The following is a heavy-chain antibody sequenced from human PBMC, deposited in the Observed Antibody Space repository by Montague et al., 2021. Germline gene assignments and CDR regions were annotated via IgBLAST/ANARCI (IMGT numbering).Heavy chain of an antibody. J-gene: IGHJ4*02. Sequence: SLRLSCAASGFTFSDYYMSWIRQAPGKGLEWVSYISSIGTTIYYADSVKGRFTISRDNAKNSLYLQMNILRAEDTDVYYCARGIVGTSWYEPIDYWGQGTLVTVSS. V-gene: IGHV3-11*01. CDR2: ISSIGTTI. D-gene: IGHD6-13*01. CDR3: ARGIVGTSWYEPIDY. CDR1: GFTFSDYY.